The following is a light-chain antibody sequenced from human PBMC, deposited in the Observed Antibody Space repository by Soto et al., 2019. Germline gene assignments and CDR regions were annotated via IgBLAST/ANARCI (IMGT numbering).Light chain of an antibody. CDR2: AAS. Sequence: IQLTQSPSSLSASIGDRVTITCRASQDISSYLAWYRQKAGKAPELLIEAASTLQSGDPSRFSGSGSGTDFALTISSLQPEDFATYYCQQLKKYPLSFGGGTKVEIK. CDR1: QDISSY. V-gene: IGKV1-9*01. CDR3: QQLKKYPLS. J-gene: IGKJ4*01.